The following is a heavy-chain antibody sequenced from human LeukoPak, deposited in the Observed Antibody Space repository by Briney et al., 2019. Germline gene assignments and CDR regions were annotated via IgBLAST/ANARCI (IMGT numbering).Heavy chain of an antibody. V-gene: IGHV3-33*08. CDR1: GFTFSSYW. Sequence: GGSLRLSCAASGFTFSSYWINWARQAPGKGLEWVAVIWYDGSNKYYGDSVKGRFTISRDNSKNTLYLQMNSLRAEDTAVYYCARDGNIAVAGLFYYYGMDVWGQGTTVTVSS. CDR3: ARDGNIAVAGLFYYYGMDV. D-gene: IGHD6-13*01. J-gene: IGHJ6*02. CDR2: IWYDGSNK.